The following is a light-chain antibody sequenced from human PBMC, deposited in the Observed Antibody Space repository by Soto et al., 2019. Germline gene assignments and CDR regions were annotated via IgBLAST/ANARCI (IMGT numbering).Light chain of an antibody. V-gene: IGLV1-44*01. J-gene: IGLJ1*01. Sequence: QSVLTQPPSASGTPGQRVTVSCSGSSSNIASNTVNWYQQLPGTAPKLLIYSNDQRPSGVPDRFSASKSGTSASLAISGLQSEDEADYYCASWDDRLNGHVFGNGTKVTV. CDR3: ASWDDRLNGHV. CDR2: SND. CDR1: SSNIASNT.